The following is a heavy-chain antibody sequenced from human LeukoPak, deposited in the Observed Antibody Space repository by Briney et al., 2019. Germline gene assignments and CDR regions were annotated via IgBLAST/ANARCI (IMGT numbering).Heavy chain of an antibody. CDR2: IYYSGST. J-gene: IGHJ6*03. CDR1: GGSISSGDYY. D-gene: IGHD6-6*01. Sequence: SETLSLTCTVSGGSISSGDYYWSWIRQPPGKGLEWIGYIYYSGSTYYNPSLKSRVTISVDTSKNQFSLKLSSVTAADTAVYYCARYSSSSSYYYYYYMDVWGKGTTVTVSS. CDR3: ARYSSSSSYYYYYYMDV. V-gene: IGHV4-30-4*01.